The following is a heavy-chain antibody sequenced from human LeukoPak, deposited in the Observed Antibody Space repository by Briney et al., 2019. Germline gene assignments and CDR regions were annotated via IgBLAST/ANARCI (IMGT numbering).Heavy chain of an antibody. CDR3: ARSIAVAGLRDY. CDR2: INAGNGNT. J-gene: IGHJ4*02. V-gene: IGHV1-3*01. CDR1: GYTFTSYA. Sequence: GASVMVSCKASGYTFTSYAMHWVRQAPGQRLEWMGWINAGNGNTKYSQKFQGRVTITRDTSASTAYMELSSLRSEDTAVYYCARSIAVAGLRDYWGQGTLVTVSS. D-gene: IGHD6-19*01.